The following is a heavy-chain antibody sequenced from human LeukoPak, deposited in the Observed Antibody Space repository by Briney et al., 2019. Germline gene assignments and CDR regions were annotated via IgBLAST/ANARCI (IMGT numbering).Heavy chain of an antibody. CDR2: ISGGGAGT. V-gene: IGHV3-23*01. CDR1: GFTFSSYA. CDR3: AKVYSATVTVNFDY. J-gene: IGHJ4*02. Sequence: HPGGSLRLSCAVSGFTFSSYAMSWVRQAPGKGLEWVSAISGGGAGTYYADSVKGRFTISRDNSKNTLYLQLNSLRAEDTAVYFCAKVYSATVTVNFDYWGQGTLVTVSS. D-gene: IGHD4-17*01.